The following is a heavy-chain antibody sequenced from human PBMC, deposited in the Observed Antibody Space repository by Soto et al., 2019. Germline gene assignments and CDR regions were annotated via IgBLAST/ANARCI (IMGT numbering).Heavy chain of an antibody. CDR2: INPNSGGT. Sequence: ASVKVSCKASGYTFTGYYMHWVRQAPGQGLEWMGWINPNSGGTTYAQKFQGWVTMTRDTSISTAYMELSRLRPDDTAVYYCARGGSSSYLYYYYGMDVWGQGTTVTVSS. V-gene: IGHV1-2*04. J-gene: IGHJ6*02. CDR3: ARGGSSSYLYYYYGMDV. CDR1: GYTFTGYY. D-gene: IGHD6-6*01.